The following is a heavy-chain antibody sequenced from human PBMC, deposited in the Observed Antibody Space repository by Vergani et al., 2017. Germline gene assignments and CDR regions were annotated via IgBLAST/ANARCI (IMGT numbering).Heavy chain of an antibody. V-gene: IGHV4-59*01. D-gene: IGHD6-13*01. Sequence: QVQLQESGAGLVKPSETLSLTCTVSGGSLSSYYWSWIRQPPGKGLEWIGYIYYSGSNNYNPSLKSRVTMSVDTSKNQFSLKLSSVTAADTAVYYCARYPARGAAAVHWGQGTLVTVSS. CDR1: GGSLSSYY. J-gene: IGHJ4*02. CDR2: IYYSGSN. CDR3: ARYPARGAAAVH.